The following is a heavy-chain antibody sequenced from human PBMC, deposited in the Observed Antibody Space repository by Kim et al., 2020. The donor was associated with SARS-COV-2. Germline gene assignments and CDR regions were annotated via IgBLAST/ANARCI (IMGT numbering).Heavy chain of an antibody. CDR2: K. CDR3: ARGKGGPPLDY. Sequence: KYYADSVKGRFTISRDNSKNTLYLQMNSLRAEDTAVYYCARGKGGPPLDYWGQGTLVTVSS. V-gene: IGHV3-30*01. D-gene: IGHD6-25*01. J-gene: IGHJ4*02.